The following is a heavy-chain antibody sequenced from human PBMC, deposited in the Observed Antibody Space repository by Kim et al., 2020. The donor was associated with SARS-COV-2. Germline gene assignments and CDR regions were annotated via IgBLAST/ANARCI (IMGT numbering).Heavy chain of an antibody. CDR2: INHSGST. Sequence: SETLSLTCAVYGGSFSGYYWSWIRQPPGKGLEWIGEINHSGSTNYNPSLKSRVTISVDTSKNQFSLKLSSVTAADTAVYYCARGLGKQQPLNWFDPWGQGTLVTVSS. CDR1: GGSFSGYY. V-gene: IGHV4-34*01. J-gene: IGHJ5*02. D-gene: IGHD6-13*01. CDR3: ARGLGKQQPLNWFDP.